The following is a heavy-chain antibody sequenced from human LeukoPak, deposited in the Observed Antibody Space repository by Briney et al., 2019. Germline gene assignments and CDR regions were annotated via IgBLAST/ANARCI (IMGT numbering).Heavy chain of an antibody. CDR3: ARGGDYYDSAGAFDI. J-gene: IGHJ3*02. CDR1: GFTFSSYW. CDR2: LNSDGRST. Sequence: GGSLRLSCAASGFTFSSYWMHWVRQAPGKGLVWVSRLNSDGRSTTYADSVKGRFTISRDNAKNTLYLQMNSLRAEDTAVYFCARGGDYYDSAGAFDIWGQGTMVTVSS. D-gene: IGHD3-22*01. V-gene: IGHV3-74*01.